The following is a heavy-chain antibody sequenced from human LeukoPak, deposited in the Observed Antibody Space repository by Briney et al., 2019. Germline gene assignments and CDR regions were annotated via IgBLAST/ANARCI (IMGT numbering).Heavy chain of an antibody. D-gene: IGHD6-13*01. V-gene: IGHV4-39*01. CDR1: GGSISSSSYY. Sequence: PSETLSLTCTVPGGSISSSSYYWGWIRQPPGKGLEWIGSIYYSGSTYYNPSLKSRVTISVDTSKNQFSLKLSSVTAADTAVYYCARVLLSSSSWYVNVYFQHWGQGTLVTVSS. CDR3: ARVLLSSSSWYVNVYFQH. CDR2: IYYSGST. J-gene: IGHJ1*01.